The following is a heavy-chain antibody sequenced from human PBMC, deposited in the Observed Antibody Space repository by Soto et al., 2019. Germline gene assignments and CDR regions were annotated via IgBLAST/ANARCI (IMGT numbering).Heavy chain of an antibody. J-gene: IGHJ4*02. V-gene: IGHV3-48*04. Sequence: GGSLRLSCVASGFTFSSYSMVWVRQAPGKGLEWIAYIFATSTTIYYADSVKGRFTVSRDNIQNSLFLLMNSLTADDTAIYYCARDRDWAFDYWGQGTQVTVSS. D-gene: IGHD3-9*01. CDR1: GFTFSSYS. CDR2: IFATSTTI. CDR3: ARDRDWAFDY.